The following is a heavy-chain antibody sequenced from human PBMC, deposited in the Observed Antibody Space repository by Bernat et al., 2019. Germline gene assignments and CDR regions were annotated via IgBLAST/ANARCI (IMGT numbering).Heavy chain of an antibody. CDR2: IRASGGNT. J-gene: IGHJ6*03. CDR1: GFTFSNYA. Sequence: EVQLLESGGGLVQPGGSLRLSCAASGFTFSNYAMSWVRQAPGKGLAWVSGIRASGGNTYYADTVEGRFTIYRDNSKNTLYLKMNSLRAEDTAVYYCAKDVSGYSYGYGYYYYDMDVWAKGTTVTVSS. V-gene: IGHV3-23*01. D-gene: IGHD5-18*01. CDR3: AKDVSGYSYGYGYYYYDMDV.